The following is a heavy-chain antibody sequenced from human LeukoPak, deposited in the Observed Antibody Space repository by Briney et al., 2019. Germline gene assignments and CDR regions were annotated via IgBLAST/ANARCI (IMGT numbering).Heavy chain of an antibody. Sequence: GGSLRLSCAASGFTFSSQLMTWVRQAPGKGLEWVSAISGGGSSTYYTDSVKGRFTISRDNSKNTLYLQMNSLRAEDTAVYFCAKDVYSRFDYWGQGTLVTVSS. D-gene: IGHD4-11*01. J-gene: IGHJ4*02. V-gene: IGHV3-23*01. CDR1: GFTFSSQL. CDR2: ISGGGSST. CDR3: AKDVYSRFDY.